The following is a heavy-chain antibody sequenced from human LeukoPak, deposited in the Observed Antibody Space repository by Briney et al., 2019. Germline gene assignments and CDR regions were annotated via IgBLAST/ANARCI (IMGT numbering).Heavy chain of an antibody. CDR2: ISADGSVT. D-gene: IGHD2-15*01. J-gene: IGHJ5*02. V-gene: IGHV3-74*01. CDR3: ATAGGDGSRMGFDP. Sequence: GGSLRLSCADSGFTFSRYWMHGVRQTPGKGRGWVSWISADGSVTIYADSVKGRFTISRDNTKSTLYLQMHSLRAEDTAVYYCATAGGDGSRMGFDPWGQGTLVTVSS. CDR1: GFTFSRYW.